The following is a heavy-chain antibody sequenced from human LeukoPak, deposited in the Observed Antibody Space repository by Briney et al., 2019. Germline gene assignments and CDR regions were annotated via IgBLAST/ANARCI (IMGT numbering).Heavy chain of an antibody. CDR1: GFTFSDYW. CDR3: VRGCSATSCQPFDY. V-gene: IGHV3-74*01. D-gene: IGHD2-2*01. Sequence: GGSLRLSCAASGFTFSDYWMHWVRQVPGKGLEGVSRVNSDGSSTGYADFVKGRFTISRDNAKTTLYVQMNSLTTEDTAVYYCVRGCSATSCQPFDYWGQGILVTVSS. CDR2: VNSDGSST. J-gene: IGHJ4*02.